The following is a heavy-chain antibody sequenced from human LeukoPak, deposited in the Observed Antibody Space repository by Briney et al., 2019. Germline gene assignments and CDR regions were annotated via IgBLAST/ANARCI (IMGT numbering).Heavy chain of an antibody. V-gene: IGHV3-23*01. CDR2: ISGSGGGT. J-gene: IGHJ6*03. Sequence: GGSLRLSCTASRFTFNRYAMSWVRQAPGKGLEWVSSISGSGGGTFYASSVRGRFTISRDNSKDTVFLQMNGLRAEDTAIYYCAKWDENFYYMDVWGQGTTVTVS. CDR1: RFTFNRYA. D-gene: IGHD1-26*01. CDR3: AKWDENFYYMDV.